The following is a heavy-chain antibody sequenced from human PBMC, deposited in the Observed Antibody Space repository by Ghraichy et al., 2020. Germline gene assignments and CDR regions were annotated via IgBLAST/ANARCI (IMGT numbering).Heavy chain of an antibody. V-gene: IGHV3-74*01. Sequence: GGSLRLSCAASGFTFLSYRMHWVRQAPGKGLVWVSRISSDGSTTSYADSVKGRFSISRDNAKNTLYLQMNSLRAEDTAVFYCARLGASMVTLWGQGTLVTGSS. CDR3: ARLGASMVTL. J-gene: IGHJ4*02. CDR1: GFTFLSYR. D-gene: IGHD4/OR15-4a*01. CDR2: ISSDGSTT.